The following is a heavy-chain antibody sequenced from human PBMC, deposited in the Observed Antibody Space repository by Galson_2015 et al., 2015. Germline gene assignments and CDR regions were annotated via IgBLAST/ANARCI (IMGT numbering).Heavy chain of an antibody. V-gene: IGHV3-21*01. D-gene: IGHD2-2*01. CDR2: ISSSSSYI. CDR1: GFTFSSYS. J-gene: IGHJ6*02. Sequence: SLRLSCAASGFTFSSYSMNWVRQAPGKGLEWVSSISSSSSYIYYADSVKGRFTISRDNAKNSLYPQMNSLRAEDTAVYYCARDRVVVVPAANYYYYYGMDVWGQGTTVTVSS. CDR3: ARDRVVVVPAANYYYYYGMDV.